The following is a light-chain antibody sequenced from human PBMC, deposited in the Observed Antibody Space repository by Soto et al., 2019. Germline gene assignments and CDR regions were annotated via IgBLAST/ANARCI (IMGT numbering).Light chain of an antibody. J-gene: IGKJ4*01. Sequence: EIVMTQSPASLSVSPGERATLSCRASQSVSSNLAWYQQKPGQAPRRLIYGASTRATGIPARFSGSGSGTELTLTISSLQSEDFAVYYCQQYNNWPPTTFGGGTKVEIK. CDR1: QSVSSN. CDR2: GAS. CDR3: QQYNNWPPTT. V-gene: IGKV3-15*01.